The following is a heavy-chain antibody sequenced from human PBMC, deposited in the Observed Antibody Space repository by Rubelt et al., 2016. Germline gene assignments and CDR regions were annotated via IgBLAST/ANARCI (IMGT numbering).Heavy chain of an antibody. CDR3: ATQGYCSSTSCYGAY. CDR2: ISSSSSTI. Sequence: EVQLVESGGGLVKPGGSLRLSCAASGFTFSSYSMNWVRQAPGKGLEWVSYISSSSSTIYYADSVKGRCTISRDNAKNALYLQMNSLRDEDTAVYYCATQGYCSSTSCYGAYWGQGTLVTVSS. J-gene: IGHJ4*02. D-gene: IGHD2-2*01. V-gene: IGHV3-48*02. CDR1: GFTFSSYS.